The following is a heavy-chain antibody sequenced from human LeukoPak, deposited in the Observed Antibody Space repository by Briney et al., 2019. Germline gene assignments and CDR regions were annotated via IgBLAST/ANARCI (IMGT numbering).Heavy chain of an antibody. CDR3: AKGLYCSSTSCYFENYYYYYMDV. J-gene: IGHJ6*03. CDR1: GFTFSSYG. Sequence: GGSLRLSCAASGFTFSSYGMHWVRQALGKGLEWVAVIWSDGSSEKYADSVKGRFTISRDNSKNTLYLQMNSLRAEDSALYYCAKGLYCSSTSCYFENYYYYYMDVWGKGTTVTVSS. V-gene: IGHV3-33*06. D-gene: IGHD2-2*01. CDR2: IWSDGSSE.